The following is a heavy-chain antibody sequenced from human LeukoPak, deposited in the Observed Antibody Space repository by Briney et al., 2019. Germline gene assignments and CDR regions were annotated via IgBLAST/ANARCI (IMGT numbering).Heavy chain of an antibody. V-gene: IGHV1-18*01. CDR1: GYVFNNYG. Sequence: ASVKVSCKLSGYVFNNYGVAWVRQAPGLGLEWMGWISGNNGDTHYEQKFQARVTMTTDTSTNIAYLEMRSLRADDTATYYCARDEVYAGRGGLAFWGQGTTVTVSS. CDR2: ISGNNGDT. J-gene: IGHJ6*02. CDR3: ARDEVYAGRGGLAF. D-gene: IGHD3-16*01.